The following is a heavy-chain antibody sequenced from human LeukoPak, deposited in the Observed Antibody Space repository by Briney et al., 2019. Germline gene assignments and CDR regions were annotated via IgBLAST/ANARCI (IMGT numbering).Heavy chain of an antibody. CDR3: ANWTYDGDAFDI. J-gene: IGHJ3*02. CDR1: GYTFTSYG. CDR2: ISAYNGNT. D-gene: IGHD1-7*01. Sequence: ASVKVSCKASGYTFTSYGISWVRQAPGQGLEWMGWISAYNGNTNYAQKLQGRVTMTTDTSTSTASMALRSLRSDDTAVYYCANWTYDGDAFDIWGQGTMVTVSS. V-gene: IGHV1-18*01.